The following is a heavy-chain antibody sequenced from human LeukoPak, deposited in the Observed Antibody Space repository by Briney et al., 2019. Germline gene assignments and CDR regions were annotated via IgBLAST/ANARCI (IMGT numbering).Heavy chain of an antibody. D-gene: IGHD1-26*01. Sequence: PLETLSLTCTVSGDSLTNFYWSWIRQPAGKGLEWIGRVYTNERTKYNPSLKSRLTMSVDTSSNQVFLRLTSVSAADTAVYYCARDVGFPARFDSWGQGILVTVSS. V-gene: IGHV4-4*07. CDR3: ARDVGFPARFDS. J-gene: IGHJ5*01. CDR1: GDSLTNFY. CDR2: VYTNERT.